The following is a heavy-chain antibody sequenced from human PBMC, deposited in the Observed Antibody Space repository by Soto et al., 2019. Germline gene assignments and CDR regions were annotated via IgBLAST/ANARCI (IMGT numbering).Heavy chain of an antibody. Sequence: GGSLRLSCAASGFTFSSYAMSWVRQAPGKGLEWVSAISGSGGSTYYADSVKGRFTISRDNSKNTLYLQMNSLRAEDTAVYYCAKVEGYGSGGSCYQSLELIAFDIWGQGTMVTVSS. CDR1: GFTFSSYA. J-gene: IGHJ3*02. V-gene: IGHV3-23*01. CDR2: ISGSGGST. CDR3: AKVEGYGSGGSCYQSLELIAFDI. D-gene: IGHD2-15*01.